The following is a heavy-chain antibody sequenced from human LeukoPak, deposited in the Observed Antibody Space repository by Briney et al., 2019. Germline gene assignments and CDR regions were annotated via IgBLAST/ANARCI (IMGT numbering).Heavy chain of an antibody. Sequence: SETLSLTCTVSGGSISSSSYSWGWIRQPPGKGLEWIGSMYNSESTYYNPSLMSRVTMSVDTSKNQFSLKLNSVTAADTAVYYCARVVGLTGYSSSWYSGYYYYMDVWGKGTTVTVSS. V-gene: IGHV4-39*07. CDR3: ARVVGLTGYSSSWYSGYYYYMDV. CDR1: GGSISSSSYS. CDR2: MYNSEST. J-gene: IGHJ6*03. D-gene: IGHD6-13*01.